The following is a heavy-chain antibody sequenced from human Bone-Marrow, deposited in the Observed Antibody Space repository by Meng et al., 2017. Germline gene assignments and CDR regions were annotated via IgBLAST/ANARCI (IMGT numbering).Heavy chain of an antibody. J-gene: IGHJ4*02. CDR2: INIYNGIT. CDR3: ATRGNPYLDR. CDR1: DYTLTSDG. V-gene: IGHV1-18*04. Sequence: QGQGVESGAVLNKPGASLKVSCTVSDYTLTSDGFSWVRQAPGQGLQWMGWINIYNGITNYGRNFQGRVTLTTDTSTSTGYMELSSLTSDDTAVYYCATRGNPYLDRWGQGTLVTVSS.